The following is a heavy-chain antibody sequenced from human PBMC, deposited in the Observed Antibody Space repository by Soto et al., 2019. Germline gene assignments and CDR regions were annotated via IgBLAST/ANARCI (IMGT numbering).Heavy chain of an antibody. J-gene: IGHJ6*02. V-gene: IGHV3-30-3*01. CDR1: GFTFSSYA. CDR2: ISYDGSNK. Sequence: QVQLVESGGGVVQPGRSLRLSCAASGFTFSSYAMHWVRQAPGKGLQWVAVISYDGSNKYYADSEKGRFTISRDNSTNTLYLQMNSLRAEDTAVYYCARDLGAYSSSGRYYYGMDVWGQGTTVTVAS. CDR3: ARDLGAYSSSGRYYYGMDV. D-gene: IGHD6-13*01.